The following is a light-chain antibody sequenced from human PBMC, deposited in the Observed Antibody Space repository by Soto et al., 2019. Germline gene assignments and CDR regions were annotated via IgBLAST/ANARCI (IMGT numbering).Light chain of an antibody. V-gene: IGKV1-27*01. J-gene: IGKJ5*01. Sequence: PSSLSASVGDGATITCRPSQGLSNSLACYHQRPGKVPKLLIYAASTLQSGVPSRVSASGSGTDFTPPISSLQPEEVATYYCQMYNSAPNTFGQGTRLEIK. CDR3: QMYNSAPNT. CDR1: QGLSNS. CDR2: AAS.